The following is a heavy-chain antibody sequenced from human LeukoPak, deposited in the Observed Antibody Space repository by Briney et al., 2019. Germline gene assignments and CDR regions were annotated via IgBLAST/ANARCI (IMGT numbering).Heavy chain of an antibody. Sequence: GGSLRLSCAASGFTFSNHYMHWVRQAPGKGLVSVSRIDPNGRYTSYADSVKGRFTISRDNAKNTLYLQMNTLGAEDTALYYCVRGSTDWNGMDVWGQGSTVTVSS. D-gene: IGHD6-19*01. V-gene: IGHV3-74*01. CDR3: VRGSTDWNGMDV. CDR2: IDPNGRYT. CDR1: GFTFSNHY. J-gene: IGHJ6*01.